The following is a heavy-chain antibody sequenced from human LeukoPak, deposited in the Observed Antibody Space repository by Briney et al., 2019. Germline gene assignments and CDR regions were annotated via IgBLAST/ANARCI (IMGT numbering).Heavy chain of an antibody. CDR1: GYTFTSYG. CDR2: IIPIFGTA. Sequence: SVKVSCKASGYTFTSYGISWVRQAPRQGLEWMGGIIPIFGTANYAQKFQGRVTITADESTSTAYMELSSLRSEDTAVYYCARDYYDSSGSSSWGQGTLVTVSS. D-gene: IGHD3-22*01. V-gene: IGHV1-69*13. CDR3: ARDYYDSSGSSS. J-gene: IGHJ5*02.